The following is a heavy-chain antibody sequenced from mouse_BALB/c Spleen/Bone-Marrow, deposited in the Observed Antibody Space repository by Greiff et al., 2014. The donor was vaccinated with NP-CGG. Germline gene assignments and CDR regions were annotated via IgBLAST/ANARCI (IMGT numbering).Heavy chain of an antibody. CDR1: GFTFSTYG. D-gene: IGHD4-1*01. J-gene: IGHJ3*01. CDR3: ASQTGAWFAY. CDR2: ISSGGDYT. Sequence: EVMLVESGGDLVKSGGSLKLSCAASGFTFSTYGMSWVRQTPDKRLEWVATISSGGDYTYYPDSVKGRFTISRDNAKNTLYLQMGSLKSEDTAMYYRASQTGAWFAYWGQGTLVTVSA. V-gene: IGHV5-6*01.